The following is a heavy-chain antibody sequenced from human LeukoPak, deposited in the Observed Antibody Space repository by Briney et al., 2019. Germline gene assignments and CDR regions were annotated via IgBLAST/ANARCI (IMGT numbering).Heavy chain of an antibody. CDR1: GFTFSSYS. V-gene: IGHV3-21*04. CDR2: ISSSSSYI. CDR3: AKVVAVAGMWDTRYYYYGMDV. Sequence: GGSLRLSCAASGFTFSSYSMNWVRQAPGKGLEWVSSISSSSSYIYYADSVKGRFTISRDNAKNSLYLQMNSLRAEDTAVYYCAKVVAVAGMWDTRYYYYGMDVWGQGTTVTVSS. D-gene: IGHD6-19*01. J-gene: IGHJ6*02.